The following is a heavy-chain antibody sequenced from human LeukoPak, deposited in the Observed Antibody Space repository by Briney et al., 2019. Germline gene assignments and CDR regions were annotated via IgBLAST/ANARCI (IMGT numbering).Heavy chain of an antibody. V-gene: IGHV1-69*01. CDR3: ARERQSGYSSSGYYYMDV. CDR2: IILIFGSG. J-gene: IGHJ6*03. CDR1: VGTFSSYA. D-gene: IGHD6-13*01. Sequence: ASVKVSCKASVGTFSSYAISWGRQAPGQGLEWMGEIILIFGSGNYAQKFQGRVTISADESTSTAYMELSSLRSEDTAVYYYARERQSGYSSSGYYYMDVWGKGTTVTVSS.